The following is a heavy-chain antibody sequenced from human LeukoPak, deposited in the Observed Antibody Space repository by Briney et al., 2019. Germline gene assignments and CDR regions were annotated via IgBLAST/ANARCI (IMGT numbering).Heavy chain of an antibody. V-gene: IGHV4-59*11. CDR3: ASGGYSSSWSPFDY. CDR2: IYYSGST. CDR1: GGSISSHY. J-gene: IGHJ4*02. D-gene: IGHD6-13*01. Sequence: SETLSLTCTVSGGSISSHYWSWIRQPPGKGLEWIGYIYYSGSTNYNPSLKSRVTISVDTSKNQFSLKLTSVTAADTAVYYCASGGYSSSWSPFDYWGQGTLVTVSS.